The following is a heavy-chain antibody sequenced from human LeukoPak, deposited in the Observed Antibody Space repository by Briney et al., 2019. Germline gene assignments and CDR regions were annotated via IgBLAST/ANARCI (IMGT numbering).Heavy chain of an antibody. J-gene: IGHJ5*02. D-gene: IGHD3-10*01. V-gene: IGHV5-51*01. Sequence: GESLKISCKASGYTFATQWIGWVRQMPGKGLEWMGIIYPDDSDTTYSPSFQGQVTISADKSISTAYLQWDSLKASDTAMYYCVTVGVELWSSPFMGRGDWFDPWGQGTLVTVSS. CDR1: GYTFATQW. CDR2: IYPDDSDT. CDR3: VTVGVELWSSPFMGRGDWFDP.